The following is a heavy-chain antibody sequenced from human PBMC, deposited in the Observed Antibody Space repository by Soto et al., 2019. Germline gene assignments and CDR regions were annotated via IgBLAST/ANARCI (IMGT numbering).Heavy chain of an antibody. CDR1: GFTYNNYA. CDR2: ISSSGYSA. CDR3: AKGSVVVAAKFDL. J-gene: IGHJ4*02. Sequence: EVQLLESGGALVQPGVSLSLSCAASGFTYNNYAMGWVRQAPGKGLEWVSAISSSGYSAYYADSVKGRFTISRDKSKNKIFLQMNKLSAENTAVYFRAKGSVVVAAKFDLLGQGNQVTLPS. D-gene: IGHD2-21*02. V-gene: IGHV3-23*01.